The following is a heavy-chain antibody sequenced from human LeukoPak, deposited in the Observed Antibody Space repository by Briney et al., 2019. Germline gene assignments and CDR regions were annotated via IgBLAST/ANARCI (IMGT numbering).Heavy chain of an antibody. CDR1: GFTFSSYA. V-gene: IGHV3-23*01. D-gene: IGHD3-16*02. Sequence: PGGSLRLSCAASGFTFSSYAMSWVRQAPGKGLEWVSAISGSGGSTYYADSVKGRFTISRDNSRNTLYLQMNSLRAEDTAVYYCAKDGVTFRGVIAYFDYWGQGTLVTVSS. CDR2: ISGSGGST. CDR3: AKDGVTFRGVIAYFDY. J-gene: IGHJ4*02.